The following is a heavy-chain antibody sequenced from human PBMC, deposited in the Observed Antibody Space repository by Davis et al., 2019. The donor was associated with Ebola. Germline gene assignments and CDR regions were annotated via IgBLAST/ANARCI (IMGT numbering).Heavy chain of an antibody. CDR3: AEVLGYSSSWSKDAFDI. CDR1: GFTFSSYA. V-gene: IGHV3-23*01. Sequence: PGGSLRLSCAASGFTFSSYAMSWVRQAPGKGLEWVSAISGSGGSTYYADSVKGRFTISRDNYKNTLYLQMNSLRAEDTAVYYCAEVLGYSSSWSKDAFDIWGQGTMVTVSS. D-gene: IGHD6-13*01. CDR2: ISGSGGST. J-gene: IGHJ3*02.